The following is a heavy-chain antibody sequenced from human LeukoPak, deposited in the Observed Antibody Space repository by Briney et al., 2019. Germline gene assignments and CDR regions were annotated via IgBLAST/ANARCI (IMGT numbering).Heavy chain of an antibody. CDR3: ARDLDYYGSVGGY. D-gene: IGHD3-10*01. CDR2: IIPIFGTA. V-gene: IGHV1-69*06. J-gene: IGHJ4*02. CDR1: GGTFSSYA. Sequence: ASVKVSCKASGGTFSSYAISWVRQAPGQGLEWMGGIIPIFGTANYAQKFQGRVTITADKSTSTAYMELSRLRSEDTAVYYCARDLDYYGSVGGYWGQGTLVTVSS.